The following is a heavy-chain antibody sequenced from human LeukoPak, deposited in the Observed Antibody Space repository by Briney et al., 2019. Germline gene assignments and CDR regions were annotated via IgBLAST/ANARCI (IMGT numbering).Heavy chain of an antibody. V-gene: IGHV6-1*01. CDR2: TYYRSKWYN. CDR1: RDSVSSNSAA. Sequence: SQTLSLTCAISRDSVSSNSAAWNWIRQSPARGLEWLGRTYYRSKWYNDYAVSVKSRITINPDTSKNQFSLQLTSVTPDDTAVYYCARADYYFYFYMDVWGKGTTVTVSS. CDR3: ARADYYFYFYMDV. J-gene: IGHJ6*03.